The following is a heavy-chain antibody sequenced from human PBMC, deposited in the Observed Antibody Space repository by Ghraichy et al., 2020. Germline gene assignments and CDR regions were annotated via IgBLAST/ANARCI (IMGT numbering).Heavy chain of an antibody. J-gene: IGHJ4*02. V-gene: IGHV3-23*01. Sequence: GGSLRLSCASSGFTFSSYTMSWVRQAPGKGLDWVSAIRNDVDVGGGDVTYYAYSVKGSFTISRDNYKNTLYLQMSSLRAEDKAVSYCARVVRPLGIDMAIDYGGQGTLVTVSS. CDR3: ARVVRPLGIDMAIDY. D-gene: IGHD5-24*01. CDR2: IRNDVDVGGGDVT. CDR1: GFTFSSYT.